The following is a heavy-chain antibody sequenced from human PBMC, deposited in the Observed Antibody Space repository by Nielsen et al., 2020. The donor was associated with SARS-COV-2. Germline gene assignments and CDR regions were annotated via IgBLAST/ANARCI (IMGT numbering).Heavy chain of an antibody. CDR1: GGTFSNYD. V-gene: IGHV1-69*13. CDR2: IIPIFGTT. D-gene: IGHD2-2*01. J-gene: IGHJ5*02. Sequence: SVKVSCKASGGTFSNYDVTWVRQAPGQGLEWMGGIIPIFGTTNYAQNFQGRVTITADESTSTAYMELSSLRSDDTAVYYCTAFPIAQPNRFDPWGQGTLVPSPQ. CDR3: TAFPIAQPNRFDP.